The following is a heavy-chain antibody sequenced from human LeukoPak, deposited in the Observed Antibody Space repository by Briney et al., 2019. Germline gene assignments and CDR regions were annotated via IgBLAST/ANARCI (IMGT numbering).Heavy chain of an antibody. D-gene: IGHD4-11*01. V-gene: IGHV1-2*02. Sequence: ASVKVSCKASGYTFSGFYIHWVRQAPGQGLEWMGWINPNSGGTNYAQKFQGRVTMTRDTSISTAYMELSRLRSDDTAVYYCASATTVTTAVGYWGQGTLVTVSS. CDR1: GYTFSGFY. J-gene: IGHJ4*02. CDR2: INPNSGGT. CDR3: ASATTVTTAVGY.